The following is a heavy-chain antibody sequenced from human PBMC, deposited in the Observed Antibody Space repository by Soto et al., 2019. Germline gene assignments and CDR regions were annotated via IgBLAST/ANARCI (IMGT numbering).Heavy chain of an antibody. CDR2: ISGTGDIT. V-gene: IGHV3-23*01. D-gene: IGHD6-19*01. CDR1: GFTFSSYA. CDR3: ATRAVPSGVYYFDY. Sequence: GSLRLSCAASGFTFSSYAMTWVRQTPGKGLEWVSSISGTGDITYNTDSIMGRFTISRDNSRTTLFLQMNRLRAEDTAIYYCATRAVPSGVYYFDYWGQGTLVTVSS. J-gene: IGHJ4*02.